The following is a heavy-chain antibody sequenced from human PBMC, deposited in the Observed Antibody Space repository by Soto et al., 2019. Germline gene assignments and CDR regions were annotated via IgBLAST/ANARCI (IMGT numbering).Heavy chain of an antibody. CDR3: ARRSGYSQRLYAFDI. V-gene: IGHV4-59*01. J-gene: IGHJ3*02. Sequence: TLSLTCTVSGGSISSYYWSWIRQPPGKGLEWIGYIYYSGSTNYNPSLKSRVTISVDTSKNQFSLKLSSVTAADTAVYYCARRSGYSQRLYAFDIWGQGTMVTVSS. CDR2: IYYSGST. D-gene: IGHD5-18*01. CDR1: GGSISSYY.